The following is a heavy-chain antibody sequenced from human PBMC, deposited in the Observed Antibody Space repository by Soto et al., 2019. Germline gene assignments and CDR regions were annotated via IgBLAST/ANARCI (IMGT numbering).Heavy chain of an antibody. V-gene: IGHV3-15*01. CDR3: TTDLDCSSTSCYTFDAFDI. CDR2: MKSKTCGGTT. Sequence: GGSLRLSCAAFGFTICNAWMSSGIQAPGQGLEWVGSMKSKTCGGTTDYAAPVKGRFTISRDDSKNTLCLQMNSLKTEDTAVYYCTTDLDCSSTSCYTFDAFDIWGQGTMGTV. D-gene: IGHD2-2*02. CDR1: GFTICNAW. J-gene: IGHJ3*02.